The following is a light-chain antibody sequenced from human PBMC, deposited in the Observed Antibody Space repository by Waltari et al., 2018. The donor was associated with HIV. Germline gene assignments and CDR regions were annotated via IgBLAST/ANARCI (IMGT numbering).Light chain of an antibody. Sequence: QSVLTQSPSASGTPGQRVTISCSGSSSNIGSNYVYWYQQLPGKAPKLLILMKSQRPSGSPVLFSGSQSCTSASRATSGVRSKDEADYYCAAWDDSPYVFETGTKVTVL. V-gene: IGLV1-47*01. CDR1: SSNIGSNY. J-gene: IGLJ1*01. CDR3: AAWDDSPYV. CDR2: MKS.